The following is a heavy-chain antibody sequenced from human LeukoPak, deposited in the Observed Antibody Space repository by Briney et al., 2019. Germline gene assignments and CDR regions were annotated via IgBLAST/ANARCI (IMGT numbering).Heavy chain of an antibody. Sequence: PSETLSLTCAVYGGSFSGYYWSWIRQPPGKGLEWIGEINHSGSTNYNPSLKSRVTISVDTSKNQFSLKLSSVTAADTAVYYCAREVRDGYNYFDYWGQGTLVIVSS. CDR3: AREVRDGYNYFDY. CDR2: INHSGST. CDR1: GGSFSGYY. D-gene: IGHD5-24*01. V-gene: IGHV4-34*01. J-gene: IGHJ4*02.